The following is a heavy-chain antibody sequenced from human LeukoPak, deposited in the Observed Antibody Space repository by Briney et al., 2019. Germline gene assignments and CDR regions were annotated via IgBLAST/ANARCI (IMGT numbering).Heavy chain of an antibody. CDR2: ISAYNGNT. CDR3: ATQGAAAAFQH. CDR1: GYTFTSYG. Sequence: ASVKVSCKASGYTFTSYGISWVRQAPGQGLEWMGWISAYNGNTNYAQKLQGRVTMTEDTSTDTAYMELSSLRSEDTAVYYCATQGAAAAFQHWGQGTLVTVSS. D-gene: IGHD6-13*01. J-gene: IGHJ1*01. V-gene: IGHV1-18*01.